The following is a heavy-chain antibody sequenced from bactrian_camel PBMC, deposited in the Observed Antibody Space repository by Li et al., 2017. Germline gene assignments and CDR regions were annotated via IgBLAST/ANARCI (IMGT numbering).Heavy chain of an antibody. CDR3: VKPNPDARGGFDH. CDR2: SSSGALSL. J-gene: IGHJ4*01. D-gene: IGHD1*01. Sequence: VQLVESGGGLVQPGGSLRLSCAASGLTFSSHAMSWVRQAPGKGLEWVSSSSSGALSLVYADSVKGRFTISRDNAKNTVYLLMNSLKPEDTAVYYCVKPNPDARGGFDHWGQGTQVTVS. V-gene: IGHV3S35*01. CDR1: GLTFSSHA.